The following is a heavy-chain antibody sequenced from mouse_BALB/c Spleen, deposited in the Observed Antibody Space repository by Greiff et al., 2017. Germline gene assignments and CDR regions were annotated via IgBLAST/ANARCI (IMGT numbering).Heavy chain of an antibody. CDR3: AKKYDYDEYAMDY. Sequence: VQLVESGPSLVQPSQSLSITCTVSGFSLTSYGVHWVRQSPGKGLEWLGVIWRGGSTDYNAAFMSRLSITKDNSKSQVFFKMNSLQADDTAIYYCAKKYDYDEYAMDYWGQGTSVTVSS. CDR2: IWRGGST. D-gene: IGHD2-4*01. V-gene: IGHV2-5-1*01. CDR1: GFSLTSYG. J-gene: IGHJ4*01.